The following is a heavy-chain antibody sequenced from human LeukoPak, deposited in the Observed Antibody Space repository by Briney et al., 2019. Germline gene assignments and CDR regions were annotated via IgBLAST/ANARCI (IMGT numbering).Heavy chain of an antibody. D-gene: IGHD3-22*01. CDR1: GFTFSSYG. CDR2: ISGSGGST. CDR3: ARDVSDSSGYYYDYFDY. V-gene: IGHV3-23*01. Sequence: GGTLRLSCAASGFTFSSYGMSWVRQAPGKGLEWVSAISGSGGSTYYADSVKGRFTISRDNAKNSLYLQMNSLRAEDTAVYYCARDVSDSSGYYYDYFDYWGQGTLVTVSS. J-gene: IGHJ4*02.